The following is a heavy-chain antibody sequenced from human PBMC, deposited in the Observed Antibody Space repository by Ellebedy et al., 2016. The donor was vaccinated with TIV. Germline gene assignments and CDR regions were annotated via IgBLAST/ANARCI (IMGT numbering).Heavy chain of an antibody. D-gene: IGHD3-3*01. J-gene: IGHJ3*02. Sequence: PGGSLRLSCAASGFTFSSYAMHWVRQAPGKGLEWVSVISYDGSNKYYADSVKGRFTISRDNSKNTLYLQMNSLRAEDTAVYYCARSAYDFWSGYPTNDAFDIWGQGTMVTVSS. V-gene: IGHV3-30-3*01. CDR3: ARSAYDFWSGYPTNDAFDI. CDR2: ISYDGSNK. CDR1: GFTFSSYA.